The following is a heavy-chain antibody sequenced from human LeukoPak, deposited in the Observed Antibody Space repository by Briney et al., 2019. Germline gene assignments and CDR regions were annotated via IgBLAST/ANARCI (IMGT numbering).Heavy chain of an antibody. D-gene: IGHD5-18*01. CDR1: GFTFSSYW. J-gene: IGHJ4*02. CDR3: ASEGDFVYGYLY. CDR2: IKQDGSEK. V-gene: IGHV3-7*01. Sequence: GGSLRLSCAASGFTFSSYWMNWVRQAPGKGLEWVANIKQDGSEKNYVDSVKGRFTISRDDAKNSLYLQMNSLRAEDTAVYYCASEGDFVYGYLYWGQGTLVTVSS.